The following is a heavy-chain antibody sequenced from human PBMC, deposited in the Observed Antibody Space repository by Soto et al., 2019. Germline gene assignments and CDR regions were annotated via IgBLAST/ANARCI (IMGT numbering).Heavy chain of an antibody. V-gene: IGHV4-59*12. Sequence: SETLSLTCTVSGGSISRDYWSWIRQPPGKGLEWIGYIYYSGSTNYNPSLKSRVTISVDTSKNQFSLKLSSVTAADTAVYYCARTTYYDFWSGYSGFDYYYGMDVWGQGTTVTVSS. CDR3: ARTTYYDFWSGYSGFDYYYGMDV. J-gene: IGHJ6*02. CDR1: GGSISRDY. CDR2: IYYSGST. D-gene: IGHD3-3*01.